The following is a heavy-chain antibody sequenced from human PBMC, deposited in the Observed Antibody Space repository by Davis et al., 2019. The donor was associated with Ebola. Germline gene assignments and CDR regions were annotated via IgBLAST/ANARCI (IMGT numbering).Heavy chain of an antibody. J-gene: IGHJ4*02. CDR2: ISSSSSYT. D-gene: IGHD3-3*01. CDR3: AKGRRITLFGELSSFDS. Sequence: GESLKISCAASGFTFSDYYMSWIRQAPGKGLEWVSYISSSSSYTNYADSVKGRFTISRDNSKNTLYLEMNSLRVEDTAVYYCAKGRRITLFGELSSFDSWGQGTLVTVSS. CDR1: GFTFSDYY. V-gene: IGHV3-11*06.